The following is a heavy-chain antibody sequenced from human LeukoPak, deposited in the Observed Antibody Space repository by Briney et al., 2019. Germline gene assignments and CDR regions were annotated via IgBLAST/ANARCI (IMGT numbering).Heavy chain of an antibody. Sequence: PSETLSLTCTVSGGSISSSSYYWGWIRQPPGKGLEWIGSIYYSGSTYYNPSLKSRVTISVDTSKNQFSLKLSSVTAADTAVYYCVRSNIVVVPAANFDYWGQGTLVTVPS. CDR2: IYYSGST. CDR1: GGSISSSSYY. D-gene: IGHD2-2*01. J-gene: IGHJ4*02. CDR3: VRSNIVVVPAANFDY. V-gene: IGHV4-39*01.